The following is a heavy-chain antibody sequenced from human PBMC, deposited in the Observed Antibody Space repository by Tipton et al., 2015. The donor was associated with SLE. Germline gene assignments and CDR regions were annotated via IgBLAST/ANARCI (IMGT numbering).Heavy chain of an antibody. CDR2: INSRGSSI. Sequence: SLRLSCAASGFQFDDFAMNWVRQAPGKGLEWLSHINSRGSSIHYADSVNGRFTISRDNGKNSLYLQLTSLRAEDTAVYYCVRGDYDSWSGYDAFDIWGQGTMVIVSS. CDR1: GFQFDDFA. J-gene: IGHJ3*02. V-gene: IGHV3-48*03. CDR3: VRGDYDSWSGYDAFDI. D-gene: IGHD3-3*01.